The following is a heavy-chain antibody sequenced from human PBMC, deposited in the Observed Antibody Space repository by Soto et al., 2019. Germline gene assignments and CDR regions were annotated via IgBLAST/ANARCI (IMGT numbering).Heavy chain of an antibody. CDR2: IDPSDSYT. D-gene: IGHD3-10*01. CDR3: ARGTMVRGAREDWFDP. V-gene: IGHV5-10-1*01. CDR1: GYSFTSYW. J-gene: IGHJ5*02. Sequence: GEYVKISCKGSGYSFTSYWISWVRQMPGKGLEWMGRIDPSDSYTNYSPSFQGHVTISADKSISTAYLQWSSLKASDTAMYYCARGTMVRGAREDWFDPWGQGTLVTVSS.